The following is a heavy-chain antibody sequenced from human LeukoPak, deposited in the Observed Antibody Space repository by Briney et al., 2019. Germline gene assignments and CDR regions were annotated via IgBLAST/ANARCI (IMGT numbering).Heavy chain of an antibody. CDR1: GFTFSSYV. J-gene: IGHJ4*02. V-gene: IGHV3-23*01. Sequence: GGSLRLSCAASGFTFSSYVMNWVRQAPGKGLEWVSVISGSGGNTYYADSVKGRFTISRDNSKNTLYLQMNSLRAEDTAVYYCAKEYSVRNQFDHWGQGTLVAVSS. CDR3: AKEYSVRNQFDH. CDR2: ISGSGGNT. D-gene: IGHD1-14*01.